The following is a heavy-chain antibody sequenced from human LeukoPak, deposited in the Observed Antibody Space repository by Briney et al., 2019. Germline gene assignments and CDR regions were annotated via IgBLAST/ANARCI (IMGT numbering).Heavy chain of an antibody. CDR1: GFTASSNY. J-gene: IGHJ3*02. Sequence: PGGSLRLSCAASGFTASSNYMSWVRHAPGKGLELVSVIYSGGSTYYADSVKGRFTISRDNSKNTLYLQMNSLRAEDTAVYYCAKDLVGVRGNDAFDIWGQGTMVTVSS. CDR2: IYSGGST. V-gene: IGHV3-53*01. D-gene: IGHD2-15*01. CDR3: AKDLVGVRGNDAFDI.